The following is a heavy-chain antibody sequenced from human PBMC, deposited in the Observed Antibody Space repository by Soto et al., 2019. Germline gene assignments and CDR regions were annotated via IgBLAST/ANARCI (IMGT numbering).Heavy chain of an antibody. CDR2: IYYSGST. CDR3: ARAFDFFVDY. CDR1: GGSISSGDYY. V-gene: IGHV4-30-4*01. Sequence: SETLSLTCTVSGGSISSGDYYWSWIRQPPGKGLEWIGYIYYSGSTYHNPSLKSRVTISVDTSKNQFSLKLSSVTAADTAVYYCARAFDFFVDYWGQGTLVTVSS. D-gene: IGHD3-3*01. J-gene: IGHJ4*02.